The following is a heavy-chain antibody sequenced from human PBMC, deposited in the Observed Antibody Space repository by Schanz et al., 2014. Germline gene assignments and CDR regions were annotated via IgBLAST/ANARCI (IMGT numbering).Heavy chain of an antibody. V-gene: IGHV3-74*01. Sequence: EGRLLSSFLVFVQPGGSLRLSCAASGLTLSDYWMHWVRQAPGKGPEWISHIRADGRMTNYAASVEGRFTISRDVAKNTLYLQMFSLRAEDMGVYYCAGGKTTGLAYWGQGTQVAVSS. CDR3: AGGKTTGLAY. D-gene: IGHD4-4*01. J-gene: IGHJ4*02. CDR2: IRADGRMT. CDR1: GLTLSDYW.